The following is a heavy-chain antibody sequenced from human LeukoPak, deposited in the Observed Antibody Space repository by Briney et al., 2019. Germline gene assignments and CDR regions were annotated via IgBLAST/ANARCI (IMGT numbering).Heavy chain of an antibody. CDR3: ARSGGNYYSI. CDR1: GYRFTSYW. J-gene: IGHJ3*02. D-gene: IGHD1-26*01. V-gene: IGHV5-51*01. CDR2: IYPGDSDT. Sequence: HGESLQISCQGSGYRFTSYWIGWVRQLPGKGLEWMGIIYPGDSDTIYSPSFQGQVTISADKSTSTANLQWSSLKASDTAMYYCARSGGNYYSIWGQGTMVTVSS.